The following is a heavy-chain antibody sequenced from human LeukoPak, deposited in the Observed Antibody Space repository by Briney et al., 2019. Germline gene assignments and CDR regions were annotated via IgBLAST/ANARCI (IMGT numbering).Heavy chain of an antibody. CDR3: ARDRPLLWFGEPRDDAFDI. J-gene: IGHJ3*02. D-gene: IGHD3-10*01. CDR2: IRYDGTNK. CDR1: GFSFLSYN. V-gene: IGHV3-30*02. Sequence: GGSLRLSCAASGFSFLSYNMHWVRQAPGKGLEWVAFIRYDGTNKYYADFVKGRFTISRDNSKNTLYLQMNSLRAEDTAVYYCARDRPLLWFGEPRDDAFDIWGQGTMVTVSS.